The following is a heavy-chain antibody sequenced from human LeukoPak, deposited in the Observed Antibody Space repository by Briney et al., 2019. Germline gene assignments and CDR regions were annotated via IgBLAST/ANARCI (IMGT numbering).Heavy chain of an antibody. Sequence: SETLSLTGSVSGGSISTYYWNWIRQTPGKGLEWIGHISNGRTDYNPSLKSRVTISVDTSKNQFSLKLTSVTAADTAVYYCARDKAHSYGRYFDPWGQGALVIVSS. D-gene: IGHD5-18*01. J-gene: IGHJ5*02. V-gene: IGHV4-59*01. CDR1: GGSISTYY. CDR3: ARDKAHSYGRYFDP. CDR2: ISNGRT.